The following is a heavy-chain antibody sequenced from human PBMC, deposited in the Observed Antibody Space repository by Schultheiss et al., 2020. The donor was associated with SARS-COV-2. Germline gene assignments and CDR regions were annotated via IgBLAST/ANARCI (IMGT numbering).Heavy chain of an antibody. Sequence: GGSLRLSCAASGFTFSSYAMSWVRQAPGKGLEWVSAISGSGGSTYYADSVKGRFTISRDNSKNTLYLQMNSLRAEDTAVYYCASLDYGDYDHYGMDVWGQGTTVTVSS. CDR2: ISGSGGST. CDR1: GFTFSSYA. CDR3: ASLDYGDYDHYGMDV. J-gene: IGHJ6*02. D-gene: IGHD4-17*01. V-gene: IGHV3-23*01.